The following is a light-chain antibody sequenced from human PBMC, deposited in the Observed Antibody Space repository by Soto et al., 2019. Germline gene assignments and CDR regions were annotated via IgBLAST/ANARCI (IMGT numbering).Light chain of an antibody. J-gene: IGLJ2*01. CDR2: DVS. CDR1: SSDVGGYNY. CDR3: SSYTSSSTLVV. Sequence: QPVLTQPASVSGSPGQSITISCTGTSSDVGGYNYVSWYQQHPGKAPKLMIYDVSNRPSGVSNRFSGSKSGNTASLTISGLQAEDEADYYCSSYTSSSTLVVVGGGTKLTVL. V-gene: IGLV2-14*01.